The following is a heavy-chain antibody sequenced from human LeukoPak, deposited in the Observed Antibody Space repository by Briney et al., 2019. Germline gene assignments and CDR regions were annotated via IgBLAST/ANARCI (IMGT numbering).Heavy chain of an antibody. V-gene: IGHV1-18*01. J-gene: IGHJ4*02. CDR2: VSAKSGNT. CDR3: ARDGSGSYMPFDY. D-gene: IGHD3-10*01. Sequence: GASVKVSCKASGYTFTNFAISWVRQATGQGLEWMGWVSAKSGNTNYAQKFQGRVTMITDTSTNTAYMELRSLRSDDTAAYFCARDGSGSYMPFDYWGQGTLVTVSS. CDR1: GYTFTNFA.